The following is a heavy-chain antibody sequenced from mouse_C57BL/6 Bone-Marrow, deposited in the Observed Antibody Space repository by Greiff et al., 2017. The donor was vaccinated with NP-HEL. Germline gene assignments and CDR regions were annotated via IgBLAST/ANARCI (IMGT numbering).Heavy chain of an antibody. CDR1: GFTFSSYA. CDR2: ISDGGSYT. J-gene: IGHJ3*01. CDR3: AREFTTGGFAY. Sequence: EVQLVESGGGLVKPGGSLKLSCAASGFTFSSYAMSWVRQTPEKRLEWVATISDGGSYTYYPDNVKGRFTLSRDNAKNNLYLQMSHLKSEDTAMYYCAREFTTGGFAYWGQGTLVTVSA. D-gene: IGHD1-1*01. V-gene: IGHV5-4*01.